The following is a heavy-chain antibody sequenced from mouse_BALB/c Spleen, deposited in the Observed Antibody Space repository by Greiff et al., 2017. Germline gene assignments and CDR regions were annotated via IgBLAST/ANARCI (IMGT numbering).Heavy chain of an antibody. CDR2: INPSNGGT. CDR3: TRSGCGCDYAMDY. CDR1: GYTFTSYY. V-gene: IGHV1S81*02. J-gene: IGHJ4*01. D-gene: IGHD3-1*01. Sequence: VQLQQSGAELVKPGASVKLSCKASGYTFTSYYMYWVKQRPGQGLEWIGEINPSNGGTNFNEKFKSKATLTVDKSSSTAYMQLSSLTSEDSAVYYSTRSGCGCDYAMDYWGQGTSVTVSS.